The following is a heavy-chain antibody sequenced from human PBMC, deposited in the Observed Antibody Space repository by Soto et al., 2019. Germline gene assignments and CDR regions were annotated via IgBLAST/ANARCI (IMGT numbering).Heavy chain of an antibody. CDR3: VRDHGWTIVAGTSCFES. CDR1: GFTFITYA. CDR2: ISYDGGFK. J-gene: IGHJ4*02. V-gene: IGHV3-30*03. Sequence: QVQLVESGVGVVQPGKSLRLSCATSGFTFITYALYWVRQAPGKGLEWVAVISYDGGFKYDADSVKGRFTISSDKSKNTLYLQMTSLRAEDAAVYYCVRDHGWTIVAGTSCFESWGQGTLVTVSS. D-gene: IGHD5-12*01.